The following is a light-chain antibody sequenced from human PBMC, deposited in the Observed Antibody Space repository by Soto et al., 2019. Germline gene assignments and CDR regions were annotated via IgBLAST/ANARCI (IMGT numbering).Light chain of an antibody. CDR3: QQRSNWPPA. V-gene: IGKV3-11*01. Sequence: EIVLTQSPATLSLSPGERATLSCRASQSVSSYLAWYQHKPGQAPRLLIFDASNRATGIPARFSGSGSGTDFTLTISSLEPEDFAFYYCQQRSNWPPAFGGGTKVEIK. CDR2: DAS. J-gene: IGKJ4*01. CDR1: QSVSSY.